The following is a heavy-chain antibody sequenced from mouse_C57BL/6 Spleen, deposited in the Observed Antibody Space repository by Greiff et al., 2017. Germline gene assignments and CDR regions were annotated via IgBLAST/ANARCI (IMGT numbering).Heavy chain of an antibody. CDR3: ARWDAY. V-gene: IGHV1-42*01. CDR1: GYSFTGYY. D-gene: IGHD4-1*01. CDR2: INPSTGGT. J-gene: IGHJ3*01. Sequence: EVQLQQSGPELVKPGASVKISCKASGYSFTGYYMNWVKQSPEKSLEWIGEINPSTGGTTYNQKFKAKATLTIDKSSDTADMQYKSRTSEDSAVYYCARWDAYWGQGTLVTVSA.